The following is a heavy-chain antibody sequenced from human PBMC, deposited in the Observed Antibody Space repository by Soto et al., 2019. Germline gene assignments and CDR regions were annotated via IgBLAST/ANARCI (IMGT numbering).Heavy chain of an antibody. CDR3: GKETRIMIFGALIPQEEYYYGMDV. V-gene: IGHV3-23*01. J-gene: IGHJ6*02. Sequence: HPGGSLRLSCAASGFAFNSYAMSWVRQAPGKGLEWGAGISDSGGSTYYAESVKGRFTISRDNSKNTLSLQMNSLRAEDTAIYYCGKETRIMIFGALIPQEEYYYGMDVWGRGTTVTVSS. CDR2: ISDSGGST. D-gene: IGHD3-3*01. CDR1: GFAFNSYA.